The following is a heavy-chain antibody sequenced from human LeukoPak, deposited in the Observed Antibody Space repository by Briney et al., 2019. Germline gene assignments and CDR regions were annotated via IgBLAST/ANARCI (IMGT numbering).Heavy chain of an antibody. CDR1: GGSISSYY. V-gene: IGHV4-4*09. Sequence: PSETLSLTCTVSGGSISSYYWSWIRQPPGKGLEWIGYIYTSGSTNYNPSLKIRVTISVDTSKNQFSLKLSSVTAADTAVYYCARHATGVSHNWFDPWGQGTLVTVSS. CDR3: ARHATGVSHNWFDP. J-gene: IGHJ5*02. CDR2: IYTSGST. D-gene: IGHD1-1*01.